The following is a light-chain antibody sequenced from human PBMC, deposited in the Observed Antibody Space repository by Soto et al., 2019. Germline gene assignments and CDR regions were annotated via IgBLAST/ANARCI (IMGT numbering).Light chain of an antibody. CDR2: DAS. CDR3: QHRSNWLGS. CDR1: QSVSSF. V-gene: IGKV3-11*01. J-gene: IGKJ3*01. Sequence: EIVLTQSPATLSLSPGERATLSCRASQSVSSFLAWYQQKSGQTPRLLIYDASNRASGIPARFSGSGSGTALPLTISSLGPEDFAVYYCQHRSNWLGSFGPGTKVDIK.